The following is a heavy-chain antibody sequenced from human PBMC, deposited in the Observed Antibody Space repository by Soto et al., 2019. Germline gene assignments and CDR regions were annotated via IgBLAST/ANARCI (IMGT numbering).Heavy chain of an antibody. CDR2: ISGSGGST. J-gene: IGHJ4*02. CDR1: GFTFSSYA. CDR3: AKLERYYDRGRDY. V-gene: IGHV3-23*01. D-gene: IGHD3-9*01. Sequence: EVQLLESGGGLVQPGGSLRLSCAASGFTFSSYAMSWVRXAXGKGXEWVSAISGSGGSTYYADSVKGRFTISRDNSKNTLYLQMNSLRAEDTAVYYCAKLERYYDRGRDYWGQGTLVTVSS.